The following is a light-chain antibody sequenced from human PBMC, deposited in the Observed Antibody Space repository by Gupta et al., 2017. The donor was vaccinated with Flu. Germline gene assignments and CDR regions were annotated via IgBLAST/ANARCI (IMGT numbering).Light chain of an antibody. CDR2: AAS. V-gene: IGKV1-39*01. J-gene: IGKJ1*01. CDR3: QQDYSTSRT. Sequence: DIQVTQSPSFLSASVGDRVTITCRTSQSVSKFLNWYQQHPGRAPKPLIFAASNLHSGVPSRFSGSGSGTEFTLTISSLQPEDFATYYCQQDYSTSRTFGQGTKVEFK. CDR1: QSVSKF.